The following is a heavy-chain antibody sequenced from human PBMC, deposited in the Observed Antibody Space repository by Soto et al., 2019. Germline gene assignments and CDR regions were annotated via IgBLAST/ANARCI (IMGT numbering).Heavy chain of an antibody. CDR2: TYYRSKWYN. CDR3: AREDEPFLGSGMDV. Sequence: SQTLSLTCAISGDSDSSNSAAWNRIRQSPSRGLEWLGRTYYRSKWYNDYAVSVKSRITINPDTSKNQFSLQLNSVTPEDTAVYYCAREDEPFLGSGMDVWAQGTTVNVSS. J-gene: IGHJ6*02. CDR1: GDSDSSNSAA. D-gene: IGHD3-16*01. V-gene: IGHV6-1*01.